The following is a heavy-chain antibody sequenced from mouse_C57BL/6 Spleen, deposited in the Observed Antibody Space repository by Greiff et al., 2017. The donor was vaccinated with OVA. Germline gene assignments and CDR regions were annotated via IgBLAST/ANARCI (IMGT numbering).Heavy chain of an antibody. CDR3: ARKRAQATLYAMDY. Sequence: QVQLQQSGPGLVAPSQSLSITCTVSGFSLTSYAISWVRQPPGKGLEWLGVIWTGGGTNYNSALKSRLSISKDNSKSQVFLKMNSLQTDDTARYYCARKRAQATLYAMDYWGQGTSVTVSS. V-gene: IGHV2-9-1*01. CDR1: GFSLTSYA. CDR2: IWTGGGT. D-gene: IGHD3-2*02. J-gene: IGHJ4*01.